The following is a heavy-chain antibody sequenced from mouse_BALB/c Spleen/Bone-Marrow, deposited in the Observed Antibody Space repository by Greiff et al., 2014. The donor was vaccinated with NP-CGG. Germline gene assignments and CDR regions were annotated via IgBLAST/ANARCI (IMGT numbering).Heavy chain of an antibody. CDR1: GYTFTSYW. CDR3: ARRELGPRWFTY. CDR2: IDPSDSYT. Sequence: QVQLEESGAEFVKPGGSVKLSCKASGYTFTSYWMYWVKQRPGQGLEWVGEIDPSDSYTNYNQKFKGKATLTVDKSSSTAYMQLSSLTSEDSAVYYCARRELGPRWFTYWGQGTLVTVSA. V-gene: IGHV1-69*02. J-gene: IGHJ3*01. D-gene: IGHD3-1*01.